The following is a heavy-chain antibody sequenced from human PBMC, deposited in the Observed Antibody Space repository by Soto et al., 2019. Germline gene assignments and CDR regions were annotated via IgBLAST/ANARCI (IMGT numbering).Heavy chain of an antibody. J-gene: IGHJ4*02. Sequence: VQLVESGGGVVQPGRSLRLSCAASALTFRGYDMHWVRQAPGKGLEWVAVIWHDGSNKYYADSVKGRFTISRDNSENTLYLHMNSLRAEDTAVYYCARALSYDSSDNAVEIWGQGTLVTVSS. D-gene: IGHD3-22*01. CDR2: IWHDGSNK. V-gene: IGHV3-33*01. CDR3: ARALSYDSSDNAVEI. CDR1: ALTFRGYD.